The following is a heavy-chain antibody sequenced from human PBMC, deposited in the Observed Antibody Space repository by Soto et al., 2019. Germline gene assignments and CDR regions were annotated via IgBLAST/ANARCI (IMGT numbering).Heavy chain of an antibody. CDR3: ARDPPGTPGPNWFDP. V-gene: IGHV3-21*01. D-gene: IGHD1-1*01. Sequence: PGGSLRLSCAASGFTFSSYSMNWVRQAPGKGLEWVSSISSSSSYIYYADSVKGRFTISRDNAKDSLYLQMNSLRAEDTAVYYCARDPPGTPGPNWFDPWGQGTLVTVSS. J-gene: IGHJ5*02. CDR2: ISSSSSYI. CDR1: GFTFSSYS.